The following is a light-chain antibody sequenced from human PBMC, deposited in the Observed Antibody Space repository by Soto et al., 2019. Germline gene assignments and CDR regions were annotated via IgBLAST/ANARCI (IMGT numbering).Light chain of an antibody. CDR1: SSDVGTYNY. J-gene: IGLJ1*01. Sequence: QSALAQPASVSGSPGQSITLSCTGTSSDVGTYNYVSWYQQHPGKAPKLMISQVSNRPSGVSNRFSGSKPGNTASLTISGLQVEDEADYYCSSYTISSTYVFGTGTKVTVL. CDR3: SSYTISSTYV. CDR2: QVS. V-gene: IGLV2-14*01.